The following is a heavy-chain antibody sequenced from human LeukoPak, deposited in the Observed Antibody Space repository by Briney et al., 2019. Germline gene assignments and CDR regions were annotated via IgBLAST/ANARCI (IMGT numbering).Heavy chain of an antibody. CDR3: ARGRPKSYCSSTSCHPGGFDY. J-gene: IGHJ4*02. V-gene: IGHV4-34*01. D-gene: IGHD2-2*01. CDR1: GGSFSGYY. Sequence: PSETLSLTCAVYGGSFSGYYWSWIRQPPGKGLEWIGEINHSGSTNYNPSLKSRVTISVDTSKNQFSLKLSSVTAADTAVYYCARGRPKSYCSSTSCHPGGFDYWGQETLVTVSS. CDR2: INHSGST.